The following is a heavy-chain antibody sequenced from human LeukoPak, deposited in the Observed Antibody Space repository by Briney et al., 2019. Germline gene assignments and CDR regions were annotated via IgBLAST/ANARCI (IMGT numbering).Heavy chain of an antibody. J-gene: IGHJ4*02. Sequence: GGSRRLSFAASGFTFSSFAMGWVGQAPGKGLEWVAVISSDGSKKFYSDSVKGQFTISRDNSKNTLYLQMNSLRTEDTGVYFCVRDAGGYWGQGTLVTVSS. CDR2: ISSDGSKK. D-gene: IGHD1-14*01. V-gene: IGHV3-30-3*01. CDR3: VRDAGGY. CDR1: GFTFSSFA.